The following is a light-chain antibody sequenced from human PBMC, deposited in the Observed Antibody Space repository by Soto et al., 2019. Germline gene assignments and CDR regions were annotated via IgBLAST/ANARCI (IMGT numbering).Light chain of an antibody. CDR3: QQSDSIPIT. V-gene: IGKV1-39*01. CDR1: QSVSSY. J-gene: IGKJ5*01. CDR2: AAS. Sequence: TQSPATLSLSPGERATLSCRASQSVSSYLAWYQQKPGTAPKLLIYAASSLQSGVPSRFSGSGSGTDFTLAISSLQPEDFATYYCQQSDSIPITFGQGRRLEIK.